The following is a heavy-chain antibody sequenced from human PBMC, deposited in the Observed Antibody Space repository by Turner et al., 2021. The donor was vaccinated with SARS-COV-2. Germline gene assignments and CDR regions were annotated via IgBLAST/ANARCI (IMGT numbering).Heavy chain of an antibody. CDR3: ARHWEVAAAAYLARFDP. CDR1: GRSISSSSYY. CDR2: IYYSGST. V-gene: IGHV4-39*01. D-gene: IGHD6-13*01. Sequence: QLQLQESGPGLVKPSETLSLPCTVSGRSISSSSYYWGWIRQPPGKGLEWIGSIYYSGSTYYNPSLKSRVTISVDTSKNQFSLKLTSVTAADTAVYFCARHWEVAAAAYLARFDPWGQGTLVTVSS. J-gene: IGHJ5*02.